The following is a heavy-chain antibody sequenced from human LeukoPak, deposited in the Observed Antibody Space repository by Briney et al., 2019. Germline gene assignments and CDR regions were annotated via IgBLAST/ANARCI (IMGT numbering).Heavy chain of an antibody. CDR3: ARGFYSPHY. CDR2: IYYSGST. D-gene: IGHD4-11*01. CDR1: AASISGFY. Sequence: SETLSLTCTVSAASISGFYWSWIRQPPGKGLEWIGYIYYSGSTHYNPSLKSRVTISLDTSKNQFSLKLSSVTAADTAVYYCARGFYSPHYWGQGTLVSVSS. J-gene: IGHJ4*02. V-gene: IGHV4-59*01.